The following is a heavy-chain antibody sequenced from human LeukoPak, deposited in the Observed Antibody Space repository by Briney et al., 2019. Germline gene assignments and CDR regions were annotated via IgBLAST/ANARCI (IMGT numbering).Heavy chain of an antibody. CDR3: ARDPYSGSYGNYYYYFMDV. CDR2: INPSGGST. D-gene: IGHD1-26*01. Sequence: GSSVNVSCKASGYTFTSYYMHWVRQAPGQGLEWMGIINPSGGSTSYAQTFQGRVTMTRDMSTSTVYMELSSLRAEDTAVYYCARDPYSGSYGNYYYYFMDVWGKGTTVTISS. V-gene: IGHV1-46*01. CDR1: GYTFTSYY. J-gene: IGHJ6*03.